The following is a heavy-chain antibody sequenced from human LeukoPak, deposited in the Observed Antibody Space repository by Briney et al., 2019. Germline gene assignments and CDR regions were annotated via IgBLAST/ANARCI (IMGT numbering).Heavy chain of an antibody. J-gene: IGHJ5*02. CDR2: ISYDGSNK. V-gene: IGHV3-30*04. D-gene: IGHD3-3*01. CDR1: GFTFSSYA. CDR3: AREYYDFWGGYGWFDP. Sequence: PGGSLRLSCAASGFTFSSYAMHWVRQAPGKGLEWVAVISYDGSNKYYADSVKGRFTISRDNSKNTLYLQMNSLRAEDTAVYYCAREYYDFWGGYGWFDPWGQGTLVTVSS.